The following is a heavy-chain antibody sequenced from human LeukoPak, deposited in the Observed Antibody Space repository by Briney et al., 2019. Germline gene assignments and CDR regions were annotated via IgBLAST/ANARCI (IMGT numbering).Heavy chain of an antibody. CDR2: IYYSGST. D-gene: IGHD3-3*01. J-gene: IGHJ4*02. CDR1: GGSISSSSYY. V-gene: IGHV4-39*01. Sequence: PSETLSLTCTVSGGSISSSSYYWGWIRQPPGKGLEWIGSIYYSGSTYYNPSLKSRVTISVDTSKNQFSLKLSSVTAADTAVYYCARHDGGTYYDFWSGYGYFDYWGQGTLVTVSS. CDR3: ARHDGGTYYDFWSGYGYFDY.